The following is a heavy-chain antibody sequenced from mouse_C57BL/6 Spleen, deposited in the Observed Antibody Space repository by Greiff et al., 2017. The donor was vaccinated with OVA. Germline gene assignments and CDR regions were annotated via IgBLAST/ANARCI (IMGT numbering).Heavy chain of an antibody. V-gene: IGHV1-55*01. D-gene: IGHD4-1*01. CDR2: IYPGSGST. Sequence: VQLQQPGAELVKPGASVKMSCKASGYTFTSYWITWVKQRPGQGLEWIGDIYPGSGSTNYNEKFKSKATLTVDTSSSTAYMQLSSLTSEDSAVYYCAREGLTVYHFDYWGQGTTLTVSS. CDR3: AREGLTVYHFDY. CDR1: GYTFTSYW. J-gene: IGHJ2*01.